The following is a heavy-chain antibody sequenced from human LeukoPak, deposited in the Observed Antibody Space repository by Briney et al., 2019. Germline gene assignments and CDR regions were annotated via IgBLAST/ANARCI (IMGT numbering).Heavy chain of an antibody. J-gene: IGHJ4*02. D-gene: IGHD6-25*01. CDR2: IYTSGST. CDR3: ARDAPAAKGNDY. Sequence: SETLSLTCTVSGGSISSSSYYWSWIRQPAGKGLEWIGRIYTSGSTNYNPSLKSRVTMSVDTSKNQFSLKLSSVTAADTAVYYCARDAPAAKGNDYWGQGTLVTVSS. CDR1: GGSISSSSYY. V-gene: IGHV4-61*02.